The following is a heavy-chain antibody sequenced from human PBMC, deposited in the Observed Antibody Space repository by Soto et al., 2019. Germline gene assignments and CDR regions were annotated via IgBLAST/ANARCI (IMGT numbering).Heavy chain of an antibody. J-gene: IGHJ4*02. CDR2: ITVHNGNT. D-gene: IGHD3-22*01. V-gene: IGHV1-18*01. CDR3: ARQEVWLFLPDF. Sequence: VQLVQSGAEVKTPGASVKISCKASGFPFSNSGIAWVRQAPGQGFEWMAWITVHNGNTNYAQALQDRVTLTTDTSTNTAYMELRSLRSDDTAVYYCARQEVWLFLPDFWGQGTLVTVSS. CDR1: GFPFSNSG.